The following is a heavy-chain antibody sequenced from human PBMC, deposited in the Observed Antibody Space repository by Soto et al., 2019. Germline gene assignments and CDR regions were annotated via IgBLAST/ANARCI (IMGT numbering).Heavy chain of an antibody. CDR2: IYYSGSI. CDR1: GGSISSYY. V-gene: IGHV4-59*01. CDR3: ARGGLSIDY. D-gene: IGHD3-16*01. Sequence: SETLSLTCTVSGGSISSYYWSWIRQPPGKGLEWIGYIYYSGSINYNPSLKSRVTISVDTSKNQFSLKLSSVTAADTAVYYCARGGLSIDYWGQGTLVSVSS. J-gene: IGHJ4*02.